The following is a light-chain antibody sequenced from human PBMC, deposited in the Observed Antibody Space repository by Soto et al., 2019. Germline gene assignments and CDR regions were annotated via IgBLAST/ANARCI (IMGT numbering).Light chain of an antibody. V-gene: IGKV1-39*01. Sequence: DMEMTQSPSSLSASAGDRVTITCRASQSISNYLNWYQHKPGKVPKLLIYAASSLQSGVSTRFSGSGSGTDFTLTINSLQPEDFATYYCQQSYGTPLTFGGGTKIEIK. J-gene: IGKJ4*01. CDR3: QQSYGTPLT. CDR1: QSISNY. CDR2: AAS.